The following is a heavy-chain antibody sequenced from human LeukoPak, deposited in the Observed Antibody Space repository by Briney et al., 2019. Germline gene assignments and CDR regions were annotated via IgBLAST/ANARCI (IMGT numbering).Heavy chain of an antibody. CDR3: ARNYYYYGMDV. Sequence: PSETLSLTCTVSGGSISSYYWSWIRQPPGKGLEWIGYIYYSGSTNYTPSLKSRVTISVDTSKNQFSLKLSSVTAADTAVYYCARNYYYYGMDVWGQGTTVTVSS. CDR1: GGSISSYY. J-gene: IGHJ6*02. V-gene: IGHV4-59*08. CDR2: IYYSGST.